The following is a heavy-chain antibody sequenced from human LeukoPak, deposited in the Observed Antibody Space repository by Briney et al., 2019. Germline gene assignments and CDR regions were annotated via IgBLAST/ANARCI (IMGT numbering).Heavy chain of an antibody. CDR3: ASSGYSYGSAYYYGMDV. CDR2: ISGSTGYI. Sequence: PGGAPRLSCAASGFTFSHYKKNWGRPAPGEGLEWVSSISGSTGYIYYADSAKGRFTISRDNAKNSLFLQMNSLRAEDTAVYYCASSGYSYGSAYYYGMDVWGQGTTVTVSS. CDR1: GFTFSHYK. D-gene: IGHD5-18*01. J-gene: IGHJ6*02. V-gene: IGHV3-21*01.